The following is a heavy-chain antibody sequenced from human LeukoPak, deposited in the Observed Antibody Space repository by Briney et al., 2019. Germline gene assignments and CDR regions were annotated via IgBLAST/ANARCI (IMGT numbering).Heavy chain of an antibody. Sequence: ASVKVSCKASGGTFSSYAISWVRQAPGQGLEWMGGIIPIFGTANYAQKFQGRVTITADESTSTAYMELSSLRSEDTAVYYCARETIVVVPAAHHYYYGMDVWGQGTTVTVSS. CDR1: GGTFSSYA. CDR3: ARETIVVVPAAHHYYYGMDV. D-gene: IGHD2-2*01. CDR2: IIPIFGTA. V-gene: IGHV1-69*13. J-gene: IGHJ6*02.